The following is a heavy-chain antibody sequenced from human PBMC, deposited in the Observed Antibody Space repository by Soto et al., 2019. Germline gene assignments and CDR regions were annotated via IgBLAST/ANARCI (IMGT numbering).Heavy chain of an antibody. CDR1: GFTVSGNY. CDR2: IYAAGST. D-gene: IGHD1-1*01. J-gene: IGHJ3*02. Sequence: EVQLVESGGGLVQPGGSLRLSCAASGFTVSGNYMSWVRQAPGQGLEWVSVIYAAGSTYYIDSANGRFTISRDNSKNTLYLQMNSLRAEDTAVYYCASDIFKTGATGVFDIWGQGTRVTVSS. CDR3: ASDIFKTGATGVFDI. V-gene: IGHV3-66*01.